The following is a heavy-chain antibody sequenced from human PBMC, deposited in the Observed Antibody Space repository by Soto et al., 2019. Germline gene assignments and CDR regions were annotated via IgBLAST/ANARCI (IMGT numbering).Heavy chain of an antibody. V-gene: IGHV3-48*02. D-gene: IGHD3-3*01. J-gene: IGHJ4*02. CDR1: GFTFSSYS. CDR3: ARKGVAFDY. Sequence: VGSLRLSCAASGFTFSSYSMNWVRQAPGKGLEWISYISTTSSSIYYADSVKGRFTISRDNAKNSLFLQMNSLRDEDTAVYYCARKGVAFDYWGQGALVTVSS. CDR2: ISTTSSSI.